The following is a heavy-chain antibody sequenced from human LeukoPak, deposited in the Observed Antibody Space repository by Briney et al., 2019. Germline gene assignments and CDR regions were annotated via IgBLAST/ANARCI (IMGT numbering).Heavy chain of an antibody. V-gene: IGHV3-48*03. CDR3: ARGPVRDY. J-gene: IGHJ4*02. D-gene: IGHD4-17*01. CDR1: GFTFSSYE. CDR2: ISTSGSTI. Sequence: PGGSLRLSCAASGFTFSSYEMNWVRQATGKGLEWVSYISTSGSTIKYADSVKGRLTISRDNAKNSLYLQMNSLRAEDTAVYYCARGPVRDYWGQGTLVTVSS.